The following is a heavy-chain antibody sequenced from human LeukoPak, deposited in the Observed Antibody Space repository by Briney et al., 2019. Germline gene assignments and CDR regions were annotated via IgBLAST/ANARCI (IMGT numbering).Heavy chain of an antibody. V-gene: IGHV1-69*05. J-gene: IGHJ4*02. CDR1: GGTFSSYA. D-gene: IGHD3-10*01. CDR3: ARAPMVRGVIPDNYFDY. CDR2: IIPISGTA. Sequence: GASVKVSCKASGGTFSSYAISWVRQAPGQGLEWMGRIIPISGTANYAQKFQGRVTITTDESTSTAYMELSSLRSEDTAVYYCARAPMVRGVIPDNYFDYWGQGTLVTVSS.